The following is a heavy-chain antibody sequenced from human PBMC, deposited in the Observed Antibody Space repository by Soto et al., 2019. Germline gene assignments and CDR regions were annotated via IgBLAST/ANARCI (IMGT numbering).Heavy chain of an antibody. CDR3: ARIGVVAATPAWFDP. Sequence: SATLSLTCPVSGGSISSGGYYWSWIRQHPGKGLEWIGYIYYIGSTYYNPSLKGRVTIAVDTSKNQFSLKLSSVTAADTAVYYCARIGVVAATPAWFDPWGQGTLVTVSS. CDR2: IYYIGST. CDR1: GGSISSGGYY. J-gene: IGHJ5*02. V-gene: IGHV4-31*03. D-gene: IGHD2-15*01.